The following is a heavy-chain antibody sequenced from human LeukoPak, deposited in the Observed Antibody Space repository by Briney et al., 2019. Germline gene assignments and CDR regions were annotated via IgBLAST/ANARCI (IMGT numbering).Heavy chain of an antibody. Sequence: SETLSLTCTVSGASISSTSYCWGWIRQPAGKGLEWIGHIHTSGSTNYNPSLKSRVTISVDTSKNQFSLKLSSVTAADTAVYYCARVAPERDSSSSFFDYWGQGTLVTVSS. CDR2: IHTSGST. V-gene: IGHV4-61*09. CDR1: GASISSTSYC. J-gene: IGHJ4*02. CDR3: ARVAPERDSSSSFFDY. D-gene: IGHD6-6*01.